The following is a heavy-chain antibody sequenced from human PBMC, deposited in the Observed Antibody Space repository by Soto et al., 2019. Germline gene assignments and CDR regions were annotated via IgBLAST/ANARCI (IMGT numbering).Heavy chain of an antibody. CDR1: GGTFSSYA. Sequence: QVQLVQSGAEVQKPGSSVKVSCKASGGTFSSYAISWVRQAPGQGLEWMGGILPIFGTADYAEKFQGRVTTTADETTSTAYVELSRLRSEATAVYYCAKHPENDYFAMDVWGPGTTVTASS. CDR2: ILPIFGTA. V-gene: IGHV1-69*12. J-gene: IGHJ6*02. CDR3: AKHPENDYFAMDV.